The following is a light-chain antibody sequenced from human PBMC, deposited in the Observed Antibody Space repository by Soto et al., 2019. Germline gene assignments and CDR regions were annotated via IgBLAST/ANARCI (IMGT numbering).Light chain of an antibody. CDR2: GAS. Sequence: EIVWTQSPGTRSLSPGERATPSCRASQSVSSSSLAWYQQKPGQAPRLLIYGASSRATGIPDRFSGSGSGTDFTLTISRLEPEDFAVYYCQQYGSSPGTFGQGTKVEIK. CDR3: QQYGSSPGT. V-gene: IGKV3-20*01. J-gene: IGKJ1*01. CDR1: QSVSSSS.